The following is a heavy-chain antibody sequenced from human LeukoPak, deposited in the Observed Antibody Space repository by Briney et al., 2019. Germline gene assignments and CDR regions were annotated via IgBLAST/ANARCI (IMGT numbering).Heavy chain of an antibody. CDR1: GFTLSNHP. CDR2: LSDTGDST. V-gene: IGHV3-23*01. CDR3: AKGDCSSGSCYFDY. Sequence: PGGSLRLSCAASGFTLSNHPMYWVRQAPGKGLEWVSSLSDTGDSTHYADSVKGRFTISRDSARSALYLQTNSLRAEDTAVYYCAKGDCSSGSCYFDYWGQGSQVTVSS. D-gene: IGHD2-15*01. J-gene: IGHJ4*02.